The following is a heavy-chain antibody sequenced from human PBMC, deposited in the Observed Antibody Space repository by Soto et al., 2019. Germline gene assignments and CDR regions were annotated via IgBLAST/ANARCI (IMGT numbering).Heavy chain of an antibody. J-gene: IGHJ1*01. D-gene: IGHD2-2*01. Sequence: QVQLVESGGGVVQPGRSLRLSCAASGFTFSSYGMHWVRQAPGKGLEWVAVIWYDGSNKYYADSVKGRFTISRDNSKNTLYLQMNSLRAEDTAVYYCATDGGLIVVVGYFQHWGQGTLVTVSS. CDR3: ATDGGLIVVVGYFQH. CDR2: IWYDGSNK. V-gene: IGHV3-33*01. CDR1: GFTFSSYG.